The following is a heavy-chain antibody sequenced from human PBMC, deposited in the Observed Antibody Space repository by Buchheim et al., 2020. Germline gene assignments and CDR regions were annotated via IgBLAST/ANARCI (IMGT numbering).Heavy chain of an antibody. CDR3: VRQGIHYYDSRIDY. D-gene: IGHD3-22*01. J-gene: IGHJ4*02. V-gene: IGHV4-34*01. CDR2: INHSGNT. Sequence: QVQLQQWGAGLLKPSETLSLTCAVSGGSLRGYYWGWIRQSPGKGLQWIAEINHSGNTEHAPSLKSRLTISVDTSRNQISLRLTSVTAADTATYFCVRQGIHYYDSRIDYWGQGT. CDR1: GGSLRGYY.